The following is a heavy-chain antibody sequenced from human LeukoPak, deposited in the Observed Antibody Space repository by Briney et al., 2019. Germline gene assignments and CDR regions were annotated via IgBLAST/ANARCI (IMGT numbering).Heavy chain of an antibody. V-gene: IGHV3-15*01. Sequence: GGSLRLSWAASGXTFSNAWVTWVRQAPGKGLEWVGRLKSKTDGGTTDYAAPVKGRFTISRDDSKNTLYLQMNSLKTEDTAMYYCTTGRYCTSTSCYPFRYWGQGTRVTVSS. CDR2: LKSKTDGGTT. D-gene: IGHD2-2*01. J-gene: IGHJ4*02. CDR1: GXTFSNAW. CDR3: TTGRYCTSTSCYPFRY.